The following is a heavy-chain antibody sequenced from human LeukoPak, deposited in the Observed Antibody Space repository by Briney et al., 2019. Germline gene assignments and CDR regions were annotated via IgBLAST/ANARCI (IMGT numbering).Heavy chain of an antibody. J-gene: IGHJ5*02. Sequence: GASVKVSCKASGYTFTGYYMHWVRQAPGQGLEWMGWINPNSGGTSYAQKFQGRVTMTRDTSISTAYMELSRLRSDDTAVYYCARDSITMVRGASPRYNWFDPWGQGTLVTVSS. CDR1: GYTFTGYY. CDR3: ARDSITMVRGASPRYNWFDP. D-gene: IGHD3-10*01. CDR2: INPNSGGT. V-gene: IGHV1-2*02.